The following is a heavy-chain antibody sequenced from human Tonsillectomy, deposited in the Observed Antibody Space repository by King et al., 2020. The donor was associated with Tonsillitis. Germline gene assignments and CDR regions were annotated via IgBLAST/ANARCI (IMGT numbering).Heavy chain of an antibody. V-gene: IGHV1-3*01. CDR2: INACNGNT. J-gene: IGHJ4*02. Sequence: SFHSSGYTFTSYALHWFRHAPGQRLDWMGWINACNGNTKYSQKFQGRVTITRDTSASTAYMELSSLRSEDTAVYYCARGFGFGELFFDYWGQGTLVTVSS. D-gene: IGHD3-10*01. CDR3: ARGFGFGELFFDY. CDR1: GYTFTSYA.